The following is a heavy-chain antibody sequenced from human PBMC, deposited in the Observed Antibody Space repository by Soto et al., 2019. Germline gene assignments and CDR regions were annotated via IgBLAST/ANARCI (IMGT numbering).Heavy chain of an antibody. CDR2: IYSSGTT. J-gene: IGHJ6*02. CDR1: GASVTRGNNY. Sequence: QVQLQESGPGLVKPSETLTLTCTVSGASVTRGNNYWTWIRQPPGKGLEWIGYIYSSGTTNYNLSLKSRVTVSLDTSKSQFSLRLSSVTAADTAVYYCARDRGVGCSGGRCYFYGMDVWGQGTTVTV. D-gene: IGHD2-15*01. CDR3: ARDRGVGCSGGRCYFYGMDV. V-gene: IGHV4-61*01.